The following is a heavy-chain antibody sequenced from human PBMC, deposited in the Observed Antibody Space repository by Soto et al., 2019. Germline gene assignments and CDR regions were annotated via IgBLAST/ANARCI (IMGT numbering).Heavy chain of an antibody. CDR2: INHSGST. J-gene: IGHJ5*02. D-gene: IGHD2-2*02. CDR3: ARGQTYVRYCSSTSCYTRRGKFDP. Sequence: TSETLSLTCAVYGGSFSGYYWSWIRQPPGKGLEWIGEINHSGSTNYNPSLKSRVTISVDTSKNQFSLKLSSVTAADTAVSYCARGQTYVRYCSSTSCYTRRGKFDPWGQGALVTVSS. V-gene: IGHV4-34*01. CDR1: GGSFSGYY.